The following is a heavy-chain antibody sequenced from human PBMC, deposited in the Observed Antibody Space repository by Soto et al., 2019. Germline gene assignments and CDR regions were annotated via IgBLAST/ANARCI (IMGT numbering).Heavy chain of an antibody. Sequence: SVKVSCKASGGTFSSYAISWVRQAPGQGLEWMGGIIPIFGTANYAQKFQGRVTITADESTSTAYMELSSLRSEDTAVYYCASSRDWDRIMITFGGVNRFDYWG. D-gene: IGHD3-16*01. CDR2: IIPIFGTA. CDR3: ASSRDWDRIMITFGGVNRFDY. J-gene: IGHJ4*01. CDR1: GGTFSSYA. V-gene: IGHV1-69*13.